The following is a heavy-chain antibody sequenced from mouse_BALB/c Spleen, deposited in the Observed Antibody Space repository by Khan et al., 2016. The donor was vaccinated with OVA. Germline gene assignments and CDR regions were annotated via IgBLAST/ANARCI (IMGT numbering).Heavy chain of an antibody. CDR2: ISYDGSN. J-gene: IGHJ4*01. Sequence: EVQLQESGPGLVKPSQSLSLTCSVTGYSITSGYYWNWIRQFPGNKLEWMGYISYDGSNNYNPSLKNRISITRDTSKNQFFLKLNSVTTEDTATDYCARNYGNYVYYAMDYWGQGTSVTVSS. D-gene: IGHD2-1*01. CDR3: ARNYGNYVYYAMDY. V-gene: IGHV3-6*02. CDR1: GYSITSGYY.